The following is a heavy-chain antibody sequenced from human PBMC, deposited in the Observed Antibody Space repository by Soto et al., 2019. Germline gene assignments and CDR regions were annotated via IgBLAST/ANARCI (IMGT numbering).Heavy chain of an antibody. CDR3: ARGRRVLRFLEWLPDSDY. CDR1: GYTFTSYA. Sequence: EASVKVSCKASGYTFTSYAMHWVRQAPGQRLEWMGWINAGNGNTKYSQKFQGRVTITRDTSASTAYMELSSLRSEDTAVYYCARGRRVLRFLEWLPDSDYWGQGTLVTVSS. J-gene: IGHJ4*02. CDR2: INAGNGNT. D-gene: IGHD3-3*01. V-gene: IGHV1-3*01.